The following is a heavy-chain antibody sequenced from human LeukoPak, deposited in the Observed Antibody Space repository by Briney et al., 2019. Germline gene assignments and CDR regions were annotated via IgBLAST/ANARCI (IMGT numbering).Heavy chain of an antibody. V-gene: IGHV4-39*07. D-gene: IGHD3-10*01. CDR3: ARGSRKLLWFGDPANWFDP. CDR1: GGSISSSSYY. J-gene: IGHJ5*02. Sequence: SETLSLTCTVSGGSISSSSYYWGWIRQPPGKGLEWIGSIYYSGSTYYNPSLKSRVTISVDTSKNQFSLKLSSVTAADTAVYYCARGSRKLLWFGDPANWFDPWGQGTLVTVSS. CDR2: IYYSGST.